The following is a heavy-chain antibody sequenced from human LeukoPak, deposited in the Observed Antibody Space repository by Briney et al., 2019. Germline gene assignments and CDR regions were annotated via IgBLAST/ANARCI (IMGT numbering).Heavy chain of an antibody. CDR3: ARDLTHKVTYPYYYYYYMDA. CDR1: GYTFTSYY. J-gene: IGHJ6*03. CDR2: INPSVASA. V-gene: IGHV1-46*01. D-gene: IGHD4-23*01. Sequence: ASVKLSCNASGYTFTSYYMHSLRQSPGQGLEWRGIINPSVASASYAQQIQCRVTITSEVSTSTAYSELRCTGSEDTAVYYSARDLTHKVTYPYYYYYYMDAWGKGTTVTVSS.